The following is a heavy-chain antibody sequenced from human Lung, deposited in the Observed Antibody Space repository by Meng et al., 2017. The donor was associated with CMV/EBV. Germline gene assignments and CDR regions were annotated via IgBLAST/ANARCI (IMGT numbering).Heavy chain of an antibody. Sequence: SXXVSXKASGGTFSSYAISWVRHAPGQGHEWMGGIIPIFGTAKYAQKFQGRITITTDETTSTAYLELSSLRPEDTAVYYCARGNYGDYHYYGMDTWGQGXTVTVSS. D-gene: IGHD4-17*01. CDR3: ARGNYGDYHYYGMDT. J-gene: IGHJ6*02. CDR1: GGTFSSYA. CDR2: IIPIFGTA. V-gene: IGHV1-69*05.